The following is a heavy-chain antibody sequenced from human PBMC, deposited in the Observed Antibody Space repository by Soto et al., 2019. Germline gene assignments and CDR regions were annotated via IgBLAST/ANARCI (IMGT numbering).Heavy chain of an antibody. CDR3: ARGNYDILTGYYMEPHYYYYGMDV. CDR2: INHSGST. V-gene: IGHV4-34*01. D-gene: IGHD3-9*01. Sequence: SETLSLTCAVYGGSFSGYYWSWIRQPPGRGLEWIGEINHSGSTNYNPSLKSRVTISVDTSKNQFSLKLSSVTATDTAVYYCARGNYDILTGYYMEPHYYYYGMDVWGQGTTVTVPS. J-gene: IGHJ6*02. CDR1: GGSFSGYY.